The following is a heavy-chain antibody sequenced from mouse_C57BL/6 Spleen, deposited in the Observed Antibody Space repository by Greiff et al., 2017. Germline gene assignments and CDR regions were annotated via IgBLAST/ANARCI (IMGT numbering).Heavy chain of an antibody. CDR1: GFTFTDYY. V-gene: IGHV7-4*01. Sequence: EVNVVESGGGLVQPEASLRLSCAASGFTFTDYYMSWVRQPPGKAPEWLALIRNKANGYTPEYTASVKGRFTISRDNSQNNLYLQMNTLRAEDRATYDCVRAVGDGDYDRYFDYWGQGTTLTVSS. CDR3: VRAVGDGDYDRYFDY. J-gene: IGHJ2*01. CDR2: IRNKANGYTP. D-gene: IGHD2-4*01.